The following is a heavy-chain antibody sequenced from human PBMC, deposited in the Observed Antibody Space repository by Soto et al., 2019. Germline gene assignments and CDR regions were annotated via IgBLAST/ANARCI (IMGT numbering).Heavy chain of an antibody. V-gene: IGHV4-30-4*01. CDR1: AGSISSGDYY. CDR3: ASAPITLVRGVIITYYYYYGMDV. J-gene: IGHJ6*02. CDR2: IYYSGST. D-gene: IGHD3-10*01. Sequence: PSETLSLTCTVSAGSISSGDYYWSWIRQPPGKGLEWIAYIYYSGSTYCNPPLTSRVTISVDTSKHQFSLNLSSVTAADTAVYYCASAPITLVRGVIITYYYYYGMDVWGQGTTVTVSS.